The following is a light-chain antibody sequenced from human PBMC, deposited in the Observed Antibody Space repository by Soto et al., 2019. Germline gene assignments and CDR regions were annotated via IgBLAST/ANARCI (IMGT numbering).Light chain of an antibody. CDR3: SSYTSSSTLEGVV. J-gene: IGLJ2*01. CDR1: SSDVGGYNY. CDR2: DVS. V-gene: IGLV2-14*01. Sequence: QSVLTQPASVSGSPGQSITISCTGTSSDVGGYNYVSWYQQHPGKAPKLMIYDVSNRPSGVSNRFSGSKSGNTASLPISGLQAEDEADYYSSSYTSSSTLEGVVFGGGTKLTVL.